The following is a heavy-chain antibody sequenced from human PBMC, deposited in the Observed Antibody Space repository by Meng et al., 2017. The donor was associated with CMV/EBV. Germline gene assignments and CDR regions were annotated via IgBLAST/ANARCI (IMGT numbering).Heavy chain of an antibody. J-gene: IGHJ6*02. Sequence: GVLKISCAASGFTFSSYAMSWVRQAPGKGLEWVSVIYSGGSSTYYADSVKGRFTISRDNSKNTLYLQMNSLRAEDTAVYYCAKDIRVTMVRGGNYYYYGMDVWGQGTTVTVSS. V-gene: IGHV3-23*03. CDR1: GFTFSSYA. CDR3: AKDIRVTMVRGGNYYYYGMDV. CDR2: IYSGGSST. D-gene: IGHD3-10*01.